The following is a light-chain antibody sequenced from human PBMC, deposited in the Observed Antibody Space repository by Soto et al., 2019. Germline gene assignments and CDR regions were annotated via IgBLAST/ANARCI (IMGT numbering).Light chain of an antibody. CDR2: DAT. Sequence: QSALTQPRSVSASPGQSVTISCTGTSSNVGGQDYVSWYQQNPGKAPRLMIYDATKRPSGAPYRFSGSKSGNVASLTISGRQAEDEADYYCCSYAASYTLAVGGGTKLTVL. J-gene: IGLJ2*01. CDR1: SSNVGGQDY. CDR3: CSYAASYTLA. V-gene: IGLV2-11*01.